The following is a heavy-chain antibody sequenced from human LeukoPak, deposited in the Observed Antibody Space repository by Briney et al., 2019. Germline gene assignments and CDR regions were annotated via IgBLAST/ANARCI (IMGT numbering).Heavy chain of an antibody. CDR2: FSSSSSTI. Sequence: GGSLRLSCAASGFTFSSYSMNWVRQAPGKGLEWVSYFSSSSSTIYYADSVKGRFTISRDNAKNSLYLQMNSLRAEDTAVYYCARAHLYYYYMDVWGKGTTVTVSS. V-gene: IGHV3-48*04. CDR3: ARAHLYYYYMDV. CDR1: GFTFSSYS. J-gene: IGHJ6*03.